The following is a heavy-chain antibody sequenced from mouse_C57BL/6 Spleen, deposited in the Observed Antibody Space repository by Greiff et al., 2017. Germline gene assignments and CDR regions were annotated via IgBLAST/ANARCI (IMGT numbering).Heavy chain of an antibody. CDR3: AKITTATYYYAMED. V-gene: IGHV5-17*01. CDR1: GFTFSDYG. D-gene: IGHD1-2*01. Sequence: EVQRVESGGGLVKPGGSLKLSCAASGFTFSDYGMHWVRQAPEQGLEWVAYISSGSSTIYYADTVKGRFTISRDNSKNTLFLQMTSLKSEDTAMYYCAKITTATYYYAMEDWGQRTSVTVAS. CDR2: ISSGSSTI. J-gene: IGHJ4*01.